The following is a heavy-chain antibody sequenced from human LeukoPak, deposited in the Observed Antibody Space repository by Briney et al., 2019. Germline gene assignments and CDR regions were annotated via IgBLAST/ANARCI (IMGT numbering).Heavy chain of an antibody. CDR1: GFSFSSYA. J-gene: IGHJ4*02. CDR2: ISGSGDAT. CDR3: AKSRGESRGASNY. D-gene: IGHD1-26*01. Sequence: PGGSLRLSCAASGFSFSSYAMNWVRQAPGKGLEWVSFISGSGDATRYADSVKGRFTISRDNSKNTLYLQMNSLRAKDTAVYYCAKSRGESRGASNYWGQGTPVTVSS. V-gene: IGHV3-23*01.